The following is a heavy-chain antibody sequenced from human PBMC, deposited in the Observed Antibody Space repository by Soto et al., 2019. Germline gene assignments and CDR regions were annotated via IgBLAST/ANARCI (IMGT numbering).Heavy chain of an antibody. CDR2: INHSGST. Sequence: KTSETLSLTCAVYVGSFSGYYWSWIRQPPGKGLEWIGEINHSGSTNYNPSLKSRVTISVDTSKNQFSLKLSSVTAADTAVYYCASRGVYYDFWSGYYNPAYWFDPWGQGTLVTVSS. CDR3: ASRGVYYDFWSGYYNPAYWFDP. D-gene: IGHD3-3*01. CDR1: VGSFSGYY. V-gene: IGHV4-34*01. J-gene: IGHJ5*02.